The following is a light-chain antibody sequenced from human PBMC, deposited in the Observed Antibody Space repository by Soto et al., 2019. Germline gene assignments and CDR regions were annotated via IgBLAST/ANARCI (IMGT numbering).Light chain of an antibody. CDR1: SSDVGVYNY. Sequence: QSALTQPRSVSGSPGQSVTISCTGTSSDVGVYNYVSWYQQHPGKAPKLMIYDVTKRPSGVPDPFSGSKSANTASLTISGLQAEDEPDYYCCSYAGSYTFLFGTGTQVTVL. V-gene: IGLV2-11*01. CDR3: CSYAGSYTFL. CDR2: DVT. J-gene: IGLJ1*01.